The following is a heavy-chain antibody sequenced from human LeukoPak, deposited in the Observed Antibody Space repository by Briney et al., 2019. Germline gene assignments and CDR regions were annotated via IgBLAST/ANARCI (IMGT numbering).Heavy chain of an antibody. CDR1: GGSISSYY. Sequence: SETLSLTCTVSGGSISSYYWSWIRQPPGKGLEWIGYIYYSGSTNYNPSLKSRVTISVDTSKNQFSLKLSSVTAADTAVYYCARVSWRRWLQVPDYFDYWGQGTLVTVSS. D-gene: IGHD5-24*01. V-gene: IGHV4-59*01. CDR2: IYYSGST. J-gene: IGHJ4*02. CDR3: ARVSWRRWLQVPDYFDY.